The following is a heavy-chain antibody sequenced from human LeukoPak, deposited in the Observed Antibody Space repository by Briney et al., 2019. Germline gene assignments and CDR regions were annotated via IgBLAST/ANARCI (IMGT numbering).Heavy chain of an antibody. CDR2: ISSSSSYT. D-gene: IGHD5-12*01. Sequence: GGSLRLSCAASGFTFSSYAMSWIRQAPGKGLEWVSYISSSSSYTNYADSVKGRFTISRDNAKNSLYLQMNSLRAEDTAVYYCARDRSGYEDYWGQGTLVTVSS. J-gene: IGHJ4*02. CDR3: ARDRSGYEDY. CDR1: GFTFSSYA. V-gene: IGHV3-11*06.